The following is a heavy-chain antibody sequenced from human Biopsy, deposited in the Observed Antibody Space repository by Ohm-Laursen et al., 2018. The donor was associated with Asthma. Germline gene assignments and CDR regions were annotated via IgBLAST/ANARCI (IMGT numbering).Heavy chain of an antibody. CDR3: ARGDSSGWSHYYFDY. V-gene: IGHV3-53*01. CDR1: GFTVSRDH. J-gene: IGHJ4*02. Sequence: SLRLSCTAPGFTVSRDHMFWVRQAPGKGLEWVSVIYSGGTSDTADSVRGRFTISRDFYKNTLYLQMDSLRAEDTAVYYCARGDSSGWSHYYFDYWGQGTPVTVSS. D-gene: IGHD6-19*01. CDR2: IYSGGTS.